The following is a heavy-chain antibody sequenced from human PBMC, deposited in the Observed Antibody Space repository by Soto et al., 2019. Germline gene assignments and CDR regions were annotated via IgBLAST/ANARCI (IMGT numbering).Heavy chain of an antibody. CDR2: LNPNSGDT. CDR3: ATSGGGWYLY. CDR1: GYTFSSYD. J-gene: IGHJ4*02. Sequence: QVQLVQSGAEVKKPGASVKVSCKASGYTFSSYDINWVRQATGQGLEWMGWLNPNSGDTGYAQKFQGRVTLTRNTPKNPAYIELSSLTSDGTAVYYCATSGGGWYLYWGQGTLVTVSS. V-gene: IGHV1-8*01. D-gene: IGHD6-19*01.